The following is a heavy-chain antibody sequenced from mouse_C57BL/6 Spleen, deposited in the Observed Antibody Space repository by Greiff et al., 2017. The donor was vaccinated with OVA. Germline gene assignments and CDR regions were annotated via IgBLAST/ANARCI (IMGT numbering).Heavy chain of an antibody. J-gene: IGHJ3*01. CDR2: ISYDGSN. V-gene: IGHV3-6*01. CDR1: GYSITSGYY. D-gene: IGHD2-4*01. Sequence: DVQLQESGPGLVKPSQSLSLTCSVTGYSITSGYYWNWIRQFPGNKLEWMGYISYDGSNNYNPSLKNRISITRDTSKNQVFLKLNSVTTEDTATYYCARARDYDRAWFAYWGQGTLVTVSA. CDR3: ARARDYDRAWFAY.